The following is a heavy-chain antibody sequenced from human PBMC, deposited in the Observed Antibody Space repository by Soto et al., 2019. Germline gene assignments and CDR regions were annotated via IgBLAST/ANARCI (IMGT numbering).Heavy chain of an antibody. CDR3: ANELGANAASPFES. CDR1: GVNFSSET. V-gene: IGHV1-69*01. CDR2: IIPLFGTA. Sequence: QVQLVQSGAEVKKPGSSVKVSCKASGVNFSSETISWVRQAPGQGLEWVGGIIPLFGTANYAQKFQGRVTITADESTSTLYIELSSLRADDTAVYYCANELGANAASPFESWGQGTLVTVSS. J-gene: IGHJ4*02. D-gene: IGHD2-15*01.